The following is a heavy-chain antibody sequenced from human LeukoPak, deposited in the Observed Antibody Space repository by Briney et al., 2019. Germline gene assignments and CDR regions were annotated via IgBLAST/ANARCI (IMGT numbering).Heavy chain of an antibody. J-gene: IGHJ4*02. CDR3: AKDGNSHYYDSSGPTIGYFDY. D-gene: IGHD3-22*01. CDR2: IRYDGSNK. CDR1: GFTFSSYG. V-gene: IGHV3-30*02. Sequence: GGSPRLSCAASGFTFSSYGMHWVRQAPGKGLEWVAFIRYDGSNKYYADSVKGRFTISRDNSKNTLYLQMNSLRAEDTAVYYCAKDGNSHYYDSSGPTIGYFDYWGQGTLVTVSS.